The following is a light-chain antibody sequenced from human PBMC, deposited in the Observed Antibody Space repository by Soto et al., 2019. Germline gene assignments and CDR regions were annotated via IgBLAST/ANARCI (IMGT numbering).Light chain of an antibody. Sequence: EIVLTQSPGTLSLSPGERATLSCRASQSVTGTNLAWYQQKPGQAPRLIIYGASSRATGIPDRFSGGGSGTDFTLTISRVEPEDFAVYYCQQYGSSPPRVTFGPGTKVDIK. J-gene: IGKJ3*01. V-gene: IGKV3-20*01. CDR1: QSVTGTN. CDR2: GAS. CDR3: QQYGSSPPRVT.